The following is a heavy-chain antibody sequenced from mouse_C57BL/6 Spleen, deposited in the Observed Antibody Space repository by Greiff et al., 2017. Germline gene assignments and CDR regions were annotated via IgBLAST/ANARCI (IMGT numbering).Heavy chain of an antibody. V-gene: IGHV1-82*01. D-gene: IGHD1-1*01. CDR1: GYAFSSSW. J-gene: IGHJ4*01. Sequence: VQLQQSGPELVKPGASVKISCKASGYAFSSSWMNWVKQRPGKGLEWIGRIYPGDGDTNYNGKFKGKATLTADKSSSTAYMQLSSLTSEDSAVYFCARGGLLRGYYAMDYWGQGTSVSVTS. CDR3: ARGGLLRGYYAMDY. CDR2: IYPGDGDT.